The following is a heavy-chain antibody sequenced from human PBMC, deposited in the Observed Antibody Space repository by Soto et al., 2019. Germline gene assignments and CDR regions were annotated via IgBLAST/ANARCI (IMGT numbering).Heavy chain of an antibody. Sequence: QLQLQESGPGLVKPSETLSLTCNVSGVSISDTSYSWGWIRQPPGKGLEWIGTIYFNGNTFYNPSLKSRLTISVDTSKNQFSLRLTSVTAADTAVYYCARQGAYWGQGTLVAVSS. CDR2: IYFNGNT. J-gene: IGHJ4*02. V-gene: IGHV4-39*01. CDR1: GVSISDTSYS. D-gene: IGHD3-16*01. CDR3: ARQGAY.